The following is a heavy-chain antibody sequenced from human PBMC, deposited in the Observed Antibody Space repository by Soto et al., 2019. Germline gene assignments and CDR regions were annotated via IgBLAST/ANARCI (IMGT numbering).Heavy chain of an antibody. Sequence: EVQVVESGGGLIQPGGSLRLSCAASGFTFSNYWMHWVRQAPGKGLVWVSRINTAGSTTNYADSVKGRFTISSDNAKKTLFLQMNSLRAEDTAVYYCARSPTCCGLARDYYYYMDVWGKGTTVIVSS. CDR2: INTAGSTT. D-gene: IGHD5-12*01. CDR3: ARSPTCCGLARDYYYYMDV. V-gene: IGHV3-74*01. CDR1: GFTFSNYW. J-gene: IGHJ6*03.